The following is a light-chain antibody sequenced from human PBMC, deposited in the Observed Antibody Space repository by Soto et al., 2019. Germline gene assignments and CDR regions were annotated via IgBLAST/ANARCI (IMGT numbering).Light chain of an antibody. CDR3: QQAGSAPYT. V-gene: IGKV3-20*01. J-gene: IGKJ2*01. CDR2: GAS. Sequence: DIVLTQSPGTLSLSPGERASLSCRASQSVTSDYLAWFQQKPGQAPRLLIYGASRRATGIPDRFSGSGSGTDFTLTISRLEPEDFALYYCQQAGSAPYTFGQGTKLEFK. CDR1: QSVTSDY.